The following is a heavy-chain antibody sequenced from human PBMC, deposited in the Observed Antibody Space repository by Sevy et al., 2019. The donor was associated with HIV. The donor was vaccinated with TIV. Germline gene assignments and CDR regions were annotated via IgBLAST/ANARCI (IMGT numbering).Heavy chain of an antibody. CDR3: ARWGYYYDNAASYAFDS. Sequence: GGSLRLSCEASGFTFSSYAMHWVRQAPGKGLEWVAIIGSDGYFKNFRDSVKGRLTVSRANSQDTLILQVNSLRVEDTAIYYCARWGYYYDNAASYAFDSWGQGTLVTVSS. J-gene: IGHJ4*02. V-gene: IGHV3-33*01. D-gene: IGHD3-22*01. CDR2: IGSDGYFK. CDR1: GFTFSSYA.